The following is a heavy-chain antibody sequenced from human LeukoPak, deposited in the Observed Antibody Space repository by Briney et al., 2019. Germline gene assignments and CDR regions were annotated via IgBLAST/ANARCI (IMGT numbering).Heavy chain of an antibody. J-gene: IGHJ4*02. Sequence: PGGSLRLSCEASIFTLSNYWIHRVRQAPGKGLEWVSRISQDGSDTIYADSVKGRLTVSRDNAKNTVFLQLSSLKAEDTAVYYCARYHTGGFWGQGRLVTVSS. V-gene: IGHV3-74*01. D-gene: IGHD1-14*01. CDR2: ISQDGSDT. CDR1: IFTLSNYW. CDR3: ARYHTGGF.